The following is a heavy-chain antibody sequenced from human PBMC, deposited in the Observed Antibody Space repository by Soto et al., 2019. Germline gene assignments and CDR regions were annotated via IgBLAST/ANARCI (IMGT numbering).Heavy chain of an antibody. V-gene: IGHV3-30*03. CDR1: GLNFIDYA. CDR2: VSHDGRNT. CDR3: ARAMDIGMASKDNWFDP. D-gene: IGHD2-2*03. J-gene: IGHJ5*02. Sequence: SGGSMRVSSTAAGLNFIDYAMHWVRQETGKGLEWVAVVSHDGRNTHYADSVKGRFTISRDSSKNTVSLEMTSLRAEDTAVYYCARAMDIGMASKDNWFDPWGQGTLVTVPQ.